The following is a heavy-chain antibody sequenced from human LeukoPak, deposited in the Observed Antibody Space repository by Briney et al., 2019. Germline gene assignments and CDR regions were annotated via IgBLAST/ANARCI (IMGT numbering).Heavy chain of an antibody. CDR1: GFTFRSYG. J-gene: IGHJ5*02. CDR3: AKEISRVTIGGGIWFDP. Sequence: GGSLRLSCAASGFTFRSYGMHWVRQAPGKGLEWVAFIQSDGSRKDYADSEKGRFPISRDNPKNTVFLQMNSLSADDTPVHYCAKEISRVTIGGGIWFDPWGQGTLVTVSS. V-gene: IGHV3-30*02. CDR2: IQSDGSRK. D-gene: IGHD2-15*01.